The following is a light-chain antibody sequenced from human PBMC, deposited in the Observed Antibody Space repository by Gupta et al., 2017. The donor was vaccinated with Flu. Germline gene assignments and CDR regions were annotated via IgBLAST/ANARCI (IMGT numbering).Light chain of an antibody. J-gene: IGKJ1*01. CDR2: RAS. V-gene: IGKV1-5*03. CDR3: QQYDTDST. Sequence: DIQVTQSPSTLSASVGDRVTITCRASQNINRYLAWYQQKPGNAPNLLIYRASSLESGVPSRFSGSGSGTEFTLTISSLQPDDFATYYCQQYDTDSTFGQGTKVEVK. CDR1: QNINRY.